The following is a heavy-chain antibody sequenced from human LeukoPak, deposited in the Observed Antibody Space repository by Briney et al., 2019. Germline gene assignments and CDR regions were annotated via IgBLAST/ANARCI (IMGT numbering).Heavy chain of an antibody. CDR2: ISYDGSNK. V-gene: IGHV3-30-3*01. D-gene: IGHD1-7*01. Sequence: GGSLRLSCAASGFTFSSYAMHWVRQAPGKGLEWVAVISYDGSNKYYADSVKGRFTISRDNSKNTLYLQMNSLRAEDTAVYYCARLQLDYYYYGMDVWGQGTTVTVSS. CDR1: GFTFSSYA. J-gene: IGHJ6*02. CDR3: ARLQLDYYYYGMDV.